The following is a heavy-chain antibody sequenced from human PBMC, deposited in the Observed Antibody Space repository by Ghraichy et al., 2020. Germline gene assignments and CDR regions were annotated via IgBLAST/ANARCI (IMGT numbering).Heavy chain of an antibody. CDR3: ARAQYSGSRKTLDY. CDR1: GFTFSDHY. V-gene: IGHV3-72*01. D-gene: IGHD1-26*01. J-gene: IGHJ4*02. CDR2: IRNKANSYSI. Sequence: GGSLRLSCAASGFTFSDHYMDWVRQAPGKGLEWLGRIRNKANSYSIEYAASVKGRFSISRDDSKTSVYLQMNSLKTEDTAVYYCARAQYSGSRKTLDYWGQGTLVTVSS.